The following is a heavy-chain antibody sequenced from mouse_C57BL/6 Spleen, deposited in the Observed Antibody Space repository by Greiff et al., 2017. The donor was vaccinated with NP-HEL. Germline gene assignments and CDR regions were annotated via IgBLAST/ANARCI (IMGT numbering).Heavy chain of an antibody. CDR2: INPNNGGT. D-gene: IGHD2-5*01. CDR3: AYSNHWYFDV. J-gene: IGHJ1*03. Sequence: EVKLQQSGPELVKPGASVKISCKASGYTFTDYYMNWVKQSHGKSLEWIGDINPNNGGTSYNQKFKGKATLTVDKSSSTAYMELRSLTSEDSAVYYCAYSNHWYFDVWGTGTTVTVSS. V-gene: IGHV1-26*01. CDR1: GYTFTDYY.